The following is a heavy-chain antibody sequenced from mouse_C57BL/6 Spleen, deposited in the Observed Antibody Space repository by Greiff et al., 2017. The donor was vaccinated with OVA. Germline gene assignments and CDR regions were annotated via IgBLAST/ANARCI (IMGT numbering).Heavy chain of an antibody. CDR2: IDPSDSYT. J-gene: IGHJ2*01. V-gene: IGHV1-69*01. CDR3: ARSGFDY. D-gene: IGHD4-1*01. CDR1: GYTFTSYW. Sequence: VQLQQPGAELVMPGASVKLSCKASGYTFTSYWMHWVKQRPGQGLEWIGEIDPSDSYTNYNHKFKGKSTLTVDKSSSTAYMQLSSLTSEDSAVYYCARSGFDYWGQGTTLTVSS.